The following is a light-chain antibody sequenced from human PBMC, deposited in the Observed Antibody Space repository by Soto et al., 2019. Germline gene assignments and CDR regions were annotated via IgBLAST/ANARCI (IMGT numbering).Light chain of an antibody. CDR1: TSNIGSNT. Sequence: QAVVTQPPSTSGTPGQRVTISCSGSTSNIGSNTVNWYQQLPGTAPKLLIYSSNLRPSGVPDRFSGSKSGTSASLAISGLQSEDESDYYCASWDGSLNGVVFGGGTKLTVL. V-gene: IGLV1-44*01. CDR3: ASWDGSLNGVV. CDR2: SSN. J-gene: IGLJ3*02.